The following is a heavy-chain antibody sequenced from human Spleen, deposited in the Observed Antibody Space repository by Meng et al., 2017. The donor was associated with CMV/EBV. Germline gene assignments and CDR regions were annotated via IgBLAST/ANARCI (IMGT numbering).Heavy chain of an antibody. Sequence: QEKLQTVGQRLCQPSEALTLPCAVEGCSFRGHYWSWIRQPPGKGPEWREEINHSGSTNYTPTLKSRVTISVDTPKNQFSLKLSFVTAADTAVYFCARGPDYYDSSGQGGDYWGQGTLVTVFS. CDR2: INHSGST. V-gene: IGHV4-34*01. D-gene: IGHD3-22*01. J-gene: IGHJ4*02. CDR1: GCSFRGHY. CDR3: ARGPDYYDSSGQGGDY.